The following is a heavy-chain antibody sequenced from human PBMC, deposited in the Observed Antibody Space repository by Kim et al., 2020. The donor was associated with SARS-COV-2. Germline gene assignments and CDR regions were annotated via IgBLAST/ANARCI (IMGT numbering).Heavy chain of an antibody. CDR1: GFTFSSYA. Sequence: GGSLRLSCAASGFTFSSYAMSWVRQAPGKGLEWVSAISGSGGSTYYADSVKGRFTISRDNAKNTLYLQMNSLRAEDTAVDYCAKSDRYDSSGDYYEVLDYYGMAWRGQGTTVGVSS. V-gene: IGHV3-23*01. CDR3: AKSDRYDSSGDYYEVLDYYGMAW. J-gene: IGHJ6*01. CDR2: ISGSGGST. D-gene: IGHD3-22*01.